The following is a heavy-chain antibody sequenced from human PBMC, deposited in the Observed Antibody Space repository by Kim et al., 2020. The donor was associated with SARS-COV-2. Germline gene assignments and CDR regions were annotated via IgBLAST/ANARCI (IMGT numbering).Heavy chain of an antibody. J-gene: IGHJ4*02. Sequence: SETLSLTCTVSGGSISSGDYYWSWIRQHPGKGLEWIAYIYYSGSTYNNPSLKSRVTISVDTSKNQFSLRLSSVTAADTAVYYCARDPRGGGYFDYWGQGTLVTVSS. CDR3: ARDPRGGGYFDY. D-gene: IGHD3-10*01. V-gene: IGHV4-31*03. CDR1: GGSISSGDYY. CDR2: IYYSGST.